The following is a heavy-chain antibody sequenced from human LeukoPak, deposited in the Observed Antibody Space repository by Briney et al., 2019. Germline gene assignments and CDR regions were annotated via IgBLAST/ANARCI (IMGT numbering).Heavy chain of an antibody. D-gene: IGHD6-19*01. J-gene: IGHJ5*02. Sequence: SETLSRTCTVSGGSISSYYWSWIRQPPGKGLEWIGYIYYSGSTNYNPSLKSRVTISVDTSKNQFSLKLSSVTAADTAVYYCARSAGAGKPHNWFDPWGQGTLVTVSS. CDR1: GGSISSYY. CDR2: IYYSGST. CDR3: ARSAGAGKPHNWFDP. V-gene: IGHV4-59*01.